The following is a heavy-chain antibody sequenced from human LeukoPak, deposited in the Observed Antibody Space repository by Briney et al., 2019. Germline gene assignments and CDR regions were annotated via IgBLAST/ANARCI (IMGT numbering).Heavy chain of an antibody. CDR2: IWSDATNR. J-gene: IGHJ4*01. Sequence: GKSLRLSCAASGFIFSHYGMHWVRQAPGKGLEWVAVIWSDATNRYYGASVKGRFTISRDNSQNTVFLQMNSLRAEDTAIYYCARDAQRGFDYSNSLEYGGHGTLVTVSS. V-gene: IGHV3-33*01. D-gene: IGHD4-11*01. CDR3: ARDAQRGFDYSNSLEY. CDR1: GFIFSHYG.